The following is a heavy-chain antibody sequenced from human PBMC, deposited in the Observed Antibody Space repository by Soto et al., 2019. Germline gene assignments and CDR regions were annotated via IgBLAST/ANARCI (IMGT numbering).Heavy chain of an antibody. CDR2: VTDNGDTR. V-gene: IGHV3-23*01. CDR1: GFTFSTYA. J-gene: IGHJ4*02. Sequence: DVQLLESGGGLVQPGGSLRLSCAASGFTFSTYALSWFRQAPGKGLEWVSGVTDNGDTRYYADSVKGRFTISRDNSRNQLYLQMNSLGAEVTAVYYCARRYYYDSRGYLVRHNPDFWGQGTLVTVSS. CDR3: ARRYYYDSRGYLVRHNPDF. D-gene: IGHD3-22*01.